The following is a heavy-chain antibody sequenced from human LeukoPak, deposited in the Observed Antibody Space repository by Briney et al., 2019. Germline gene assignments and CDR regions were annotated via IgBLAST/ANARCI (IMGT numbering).Heavy chain of an antibody. CDR3: ARGGMTTVKLFDY. CDR1: GGSISGYY. CDR2: IYYSGST. V-gene: IGHV4-59*12. J-gene: IGHJ4*02. Sequence: PSETLSLTRTVSGGSISGYYWSWIRQPPGKGLEWIGYIYYSGSTNYNPSLKSRVTISVDTSKNQFSLKLSSVTAADTAVYYCARGGMTTVKLFDYWGQGTLVTVSS. D-gene: IGHD4-17*01.